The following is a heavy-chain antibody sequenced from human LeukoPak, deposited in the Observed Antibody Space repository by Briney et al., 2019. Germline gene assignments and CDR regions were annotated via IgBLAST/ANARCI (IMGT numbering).Heavy chain of an antibody. D-gene: IGHD5-12*01. J-gene: IGHJ4*02. CDR2: INANTGNP. Sequence: ASVKASCKASGYTFTSYAMNWVQQAPGQGLEWMGWINANTGNPTYAQGFTGRVVFSLDTSVSTTYLQISSLKAEDTAVYYCARGLRGYPPDYWGQGTLVTVSS. CDR3: ARGLRGYPPDY. V-gene: IGHV7-4-1*02. CDR1: GYTFTSYA.